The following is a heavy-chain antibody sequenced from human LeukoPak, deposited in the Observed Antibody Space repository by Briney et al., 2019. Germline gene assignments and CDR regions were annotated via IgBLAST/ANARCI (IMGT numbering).Heavy chain of an antibody. J-gene: IGHJ4*02. Sequence: GGSLRLSCAASGFTFSSYSMNWVRQAPGKGLEWVSSISSSSSYIYYADSVKGRFTISRDNAKNSLYLQMNSLRAEDTAVYYCARWGIAAAGLFEYWGQGTLVTVSS. CDR1: GFTFSSYS. CDR3: ARWGIAAAGLFEY. D-gene: IGHD6-13*01. CDR2: ISSSSSYI. V-gene: IGHV3-21*01.